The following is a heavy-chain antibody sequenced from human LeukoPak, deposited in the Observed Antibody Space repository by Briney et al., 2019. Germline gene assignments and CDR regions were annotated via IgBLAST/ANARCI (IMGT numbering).Heavy chain of an antibody. Sequence: GGSLRLSCAASGFTFSSYSMNWVRQAPGKWLEWVSSISSSSYIYYADSVKGRFTISRDNAKNSLYLQMNSLRAEDTAAYYCARGSSSSWYGSLYYYYYMDVWGKGTTVTASS. D-gene: IGHD6-13*01. V-gene: IGHV3-21*01. CDR3: ARGSSSSWYGSLYYYYYMDV. CDR2: ISSSSYI. J-gene: IGHJ6*03. CDR1: GFTFSSYS.